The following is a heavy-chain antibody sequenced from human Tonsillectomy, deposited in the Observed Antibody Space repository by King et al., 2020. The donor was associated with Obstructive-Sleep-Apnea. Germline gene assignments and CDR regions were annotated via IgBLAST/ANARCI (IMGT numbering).Heavy chain of an antibody. V-gene: IGHV4-31*03. CDR1: GGSISRGGYY. J-gene: IGHJ2*01. CDR2: IYYSGRA. CDR3: ARHGRADIVVVPAATSPWYFDL. Sequence: LQLQESGPGLVKPSQTLSLTCTVSGGSISRGGYYWSWIRQHPGKGLEWIGFIYYSGRAYYNPSLKSRVTISVDTSNNQFSLKLSSVTAADTAGYYCARHGRADIVVVPAATSPWYFDLWGRGTLVTVSS. D-gene: IGHD2-2*01.